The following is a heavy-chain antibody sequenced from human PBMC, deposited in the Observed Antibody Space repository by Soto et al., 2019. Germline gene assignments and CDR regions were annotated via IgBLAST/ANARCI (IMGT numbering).Heavy chain of an antibody. CDR3: AHRRVAMSGRRDWDYFDF. J-gene: IGHJ4*02. Sequence: QITLKESGPTLVRPSQTLTLTCTFSGFALSTRGVGVGWIRQPPGKALEWLTLIYWNTDQRYSPSLRSRLTITKATSKNQVVLTMTNVDPVDSGTYYCAHRRVAMSGRRDWDYFDFWGQGFLVTVSA. CDR1: GFALSTRGVG. CDR2: IYWNTDQ. D-gene: IGHD6-19*01. V-gene: IGHV2-5*01.